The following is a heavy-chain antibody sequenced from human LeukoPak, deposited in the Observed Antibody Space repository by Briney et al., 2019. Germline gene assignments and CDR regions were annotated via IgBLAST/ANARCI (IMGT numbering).Heavy chain of an antibody. Sequence: SLRLSCAASGFTFDDYAMHWVRQAPGKGLEWVSGISWNSGSIGYADSVKGRFTISRDNAKNSLYLQMNSLRAEDTAVYYCARLPVYDFWSGYYLYYYYGMDVWGQGTTVTVSS. CDR1: GFTFDDYA. CDR3: ARLPVYDFWSGYYLYYYYGMDV. J-gene: IGHJ6*02. V-gene: IGHV3-9*01. CDR2: ISWNSGSI. D-gene: IGHD3-3*01.